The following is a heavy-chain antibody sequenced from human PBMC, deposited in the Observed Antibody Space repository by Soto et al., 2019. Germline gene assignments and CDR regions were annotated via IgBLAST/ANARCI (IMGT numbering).Heavy chain of an antibody. V-gene: IGHV5-51*01. CDR3: ARRSAVTTFYFYGMDV. Sequence: GGSLRLSCAASGFTVSSCAMTWVRQRPGRGLEWMGIIYPIDSDTRYSPSFQGQVTISVDRSVNSAFPQWRSLKASDTATYYCARRSAVTTFYFYGMDVWGQGTTVTVSS. D-gene: IGHD4-17*01. CDR2: IYPIDSDT. J-gene: IGHJ6*02. CDR1: GFTVSSCA.